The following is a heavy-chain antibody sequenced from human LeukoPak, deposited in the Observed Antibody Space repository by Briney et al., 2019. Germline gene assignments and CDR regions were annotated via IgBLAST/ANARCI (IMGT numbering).Heavy chain of an antibody. D-gene: IGHD3-22*01. CDR3: ANSAHFYYDSSGPVRAFDI. J-gene: IGHJ3*02. V-gene: IGHV3-23*01. Sequence: GGSLRLFCAASGFTFSSYAMSWVRQAPGKGLEWVSAISGSGGSTYYADSVKGRFTISRDNSKNTLYLQMNSLRAEDTAVYYCANSAHFYYDSSGPVRAFDIWGQGTMVTVSS. CDR2: ISGSGGST. CDR1: GFTFSSYA.